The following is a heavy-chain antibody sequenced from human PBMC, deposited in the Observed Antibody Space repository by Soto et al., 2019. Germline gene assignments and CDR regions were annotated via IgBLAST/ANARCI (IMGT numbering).Heavy chain of an antibody. Sequence: HEHLVQSGAEVKRPGASLKVSCKASGYSFTGYYIHWVRQAPGQWLEWMGWINPDSGATNYAQNFQGRVTLTSDTSISTASMDLTSLTSDDTAVYYCARGDYGTGGYPFPYFDYWGQGTLVIVSS. CDR3: ARGDYGTGGYPFPYFDY. CDR1: GYSFTGYY. CDR2: INPDSGAT. D-gene: IGHD2-8*02. V-gene: IGHV1-2*02. J-gene: IGHJ4*02.